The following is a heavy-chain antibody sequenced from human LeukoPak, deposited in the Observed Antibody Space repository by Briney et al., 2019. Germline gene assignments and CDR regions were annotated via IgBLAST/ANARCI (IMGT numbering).Heavy chain of an antibody. V-gene: IGHV1-46*01. D-gene: IGHD2-21*02. Sequence: VASVTVSFKASGYTFTRYYMHWVRQAPGQGLEWMGIINPSGGSTSYAQKFQGRVTMTRDTSTSTVYMELSSLRSEDTAVYYCARQYCGGDCFSSYYYYGMDVWGQGTTVTVSS. CDR3: ARQYCGGDCFSSYYYYGMDV. J-gene: IGHJ6*02. CDR2: INPSGGST. CDR1: GYTFTRYY.